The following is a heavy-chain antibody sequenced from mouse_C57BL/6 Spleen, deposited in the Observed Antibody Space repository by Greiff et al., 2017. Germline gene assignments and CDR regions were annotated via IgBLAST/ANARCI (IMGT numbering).Heavy chain of an antibody. V-gene: IGHV2-2*01. J-gene: IGHJ4*01. Sequence: QVQLQQSGPGLVQPSQSLSITCTVSGFSLTSYGVHWVRQSPGKGLEWLGVIWSGGSTDYNAAFISRLSISKDNSKSQVFFKMNSLQADDTAIYYCARRGITTVVGDYYAMDYWGQGTSVTVSS. D-gene: IGHD1-1*01. CDR2: IWSGGST. CDR1: GFSLTSYG. CDR3: ARRGITTVVGDYYAMDY.